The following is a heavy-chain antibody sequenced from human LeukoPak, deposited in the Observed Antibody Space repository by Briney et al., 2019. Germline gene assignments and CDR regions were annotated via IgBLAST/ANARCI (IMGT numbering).Heavy chain of an antibody. Sequence: SETLSLTCTVSGGSISSYYWSWIRQPPGKGLEWIGYIHYSGSTNYNPSVKSRVTISVDTYKNQFSLRLSSVTAADTAVYYCARLEGYYGSGSTNWFDPWGQGTLVTVSS. CDR1: GGSISSYY. J-gene: IGHJ5*02. CDR2: IHYSGST. V-gene: IGHV4-59*08. D-gene: IGHD3-10*01. CDR3: ARLEGYYGSGSTNWFDP.